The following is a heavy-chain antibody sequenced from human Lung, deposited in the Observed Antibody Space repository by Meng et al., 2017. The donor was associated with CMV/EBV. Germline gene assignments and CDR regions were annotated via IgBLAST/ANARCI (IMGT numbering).Heavy chain of an antibody. CDR1: GFTFSDSA. Sequence: GGSXRLXCAASGFTFSDSAMYWVRQASGKGLEWVGRIRSKASNYATTYAASVEGRFTISRDDSKNMVYLEMNSLKIEDTALYYCCRPTAVASSPTDYWGQGTLVTVAS. J-gene: IGHJ4*02. CDR3: CRPTAVASSPTDY. CDR2: IRSKASNYAT. V-gene: IGHV3-73*01. D-gene: IGHD6-19*01.